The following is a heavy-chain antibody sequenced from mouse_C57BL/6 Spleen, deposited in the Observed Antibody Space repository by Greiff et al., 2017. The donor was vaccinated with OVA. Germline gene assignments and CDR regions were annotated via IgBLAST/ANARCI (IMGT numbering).Heavy chain of an antibody. Sequence: VQLKQSGPVLVKPGASVKMSCKASGYTFTDYYMNWVKQSHGKSLEWIGVINPYNGGTSYNQKFKGKATLTVDKSSSTAYMELNSLTSEDSAVYYCARSYGSSFYYFDYWGQGTTLTVSS. CDR1: GYTFTDYY. J-gene: IGHJ2*01. CDR2: INPYNGGT. D-gene: IGHD1-1*01. V-gene: IGHV1-19*01. CDR3: ARSYGSSFYYFDY.